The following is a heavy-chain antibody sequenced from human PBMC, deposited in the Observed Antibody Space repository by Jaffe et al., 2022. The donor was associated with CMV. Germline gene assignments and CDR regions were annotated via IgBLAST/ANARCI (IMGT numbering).Heavy chain of an antibody. D-gene: IGHD1-26*01. J-gene: IGHJ3*02. V-gene: IGHV3-13*01. CDR2: IGTAGDT. Sequence: EVQLVESGGGLVQPGGSLRLSCAASGFTFSSYDMHWVRQATGKGLEWVSAIGTAGDTYYPGSVKGRFTISRENAKNSLYLQMNSLRAGDTAVYYCARGGAEYSGTLTPEGFAFDIWGQGTMVTVSS. CDR1: GFTFSSYD. CDR3: ARGGAEYSGTLTPEGFAFDI.